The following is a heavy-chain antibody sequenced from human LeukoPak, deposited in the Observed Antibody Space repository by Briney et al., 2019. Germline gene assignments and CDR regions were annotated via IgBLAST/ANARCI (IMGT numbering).Heavy chain of an antibody. CDR2: IYYSGST. CDR3: ARVRPGGSQYFDY. J-gene: IGHJ4*02. CDR1: GGSISSDY. V-gene: IGHV4-59*01. Sequence: SETLSLTCTVSGGSISSDYWSWIRQPPGEGLEWIWDIYYSGSTNYNPALKSRVTISVDTCKNQFSLKLSSVTAADTAVYYCARVRPGGSQYFDYWGQGTLVTVSS. D-gene: IGHD1-26*01.